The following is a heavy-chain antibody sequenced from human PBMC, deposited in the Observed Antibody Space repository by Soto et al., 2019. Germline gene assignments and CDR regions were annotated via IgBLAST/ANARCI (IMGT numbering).Heavy chain of an antibody. CDR1: GGTFSSYA. J-gene: IGHJ5*02. V-gene: IGHV1-69*13. D-gene: IGHD6-13*01. CDR2: IIPIFGTA. CDR3: VRMRNSHTCRTNGFGL. Sequence: VKVSSKDSGGTFSSYAISWLRQAPRQGLEWMGGIIPIFGTANYAQKFQGRVTITADESTSTAYMELSSLRSEDTAVYYFVRMRNSHTCRTNGFGLWGEGTLVTGPS.